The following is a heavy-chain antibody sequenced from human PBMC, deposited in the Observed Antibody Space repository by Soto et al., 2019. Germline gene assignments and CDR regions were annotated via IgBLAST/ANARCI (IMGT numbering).Heavy chain of an antibody. J-gene: IGHJ3*02. V-gene: IGHV1-18*01. CDR2: ISAYNGNT. CDR1: GYTFTSYG. CDR3: ARDQAYSRGWQVGGAFDT. D-gene: IGHD6-19*01. Sequence: ASVKVSCKASGYTFTSYGISWVRQAPGQGLEWMGWISAYNGNTNYAQKLQGRVTMTTDTSTSTAYMELRSLRSDDTAVYYCARDQAYSRGWQVGGAFDTWGQGTMVTVSS.